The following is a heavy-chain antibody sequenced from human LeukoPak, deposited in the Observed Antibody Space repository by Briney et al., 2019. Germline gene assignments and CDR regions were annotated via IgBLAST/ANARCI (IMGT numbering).Heavy chain of an antibody. J-gene: IGHJ4*02. CDR1: GGSISSYD. D-gene: IGHD6-19*01. Sequence: SETLSLTCTVSGGSISSYDWSWIRQPPGKGLEWVGYIYYGGSTNYNPSLKSRVTISVDTSKNQFSLKLSSVTAADTAFYYCARDRDRSGWFDYWGQGTLVTVSS. CDR3: ARDRDRSGWFDY. CDR2: IYYGGST. V-gene: IGHV4-59*01.